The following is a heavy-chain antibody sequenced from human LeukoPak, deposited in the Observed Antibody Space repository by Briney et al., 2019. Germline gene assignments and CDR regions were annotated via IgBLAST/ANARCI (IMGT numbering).Heavy chain of an antibody. CDR1: GYTFTSNY. J-gene: IGHJ5*02. Sequence: ASVTVSCEAFGYTFTSNYMHWVRQAPGQGPEWMGVISPSGGSTTYAQKFQGRVTLTRDMSTSTDYLELSSLRSEDTAVYYCARDNSVRDEAWWFTPWGQGTLVTVSS. D-gene: IGHD5-24*01. V-gene: IGHV1-46*01. CDR2: ISPSGGST. CDR3: ARDNSVRDEAWWFTP.